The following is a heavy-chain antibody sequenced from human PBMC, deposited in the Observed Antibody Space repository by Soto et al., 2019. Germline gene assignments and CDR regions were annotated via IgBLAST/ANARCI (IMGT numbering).Heavy chain of an antibody. CDR1: GDTFNSYV. J-gene: IGHJ4*02. CDR2: IIPIIGVT. Sequence: QVQLVQSGAEVKRPGSSVKVSCESSGDTFNSYVISWVRQAPGQGLEWMGGIIPIIGVTHYAQKFQGRVTISALSSTGTAYVELTNLGFEDTALYYCARESLGAKGADHWGQGTLVTFSS. D-gene: IGHD3-16*01. CDR3: ARESLGAKGADH. V-gene: IGHV1-69*17.